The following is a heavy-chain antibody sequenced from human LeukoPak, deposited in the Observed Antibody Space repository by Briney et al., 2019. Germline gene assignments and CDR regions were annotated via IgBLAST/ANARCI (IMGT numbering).Heavy chain of an antibody. CDR3: AKDRRSVYYDSSGYLYFDY. CDR2: ISGSGGST. J-gene: IGHJ4*01. V-gene: IGHV3-23*01. CDR1: GFTFSSYA. Sequence: GGSLRLSCAAFGFTFSSYAMSWVRQAPGKGLEWVSAISGSGGSTYYADSVKGRFTISRDNSKNTLYLQMNSLRAEDTAVYYCAKDRRSVYYDSSGYLYFDYWGQEPWSPSPQ. D-gene: IGHD3-22*01.